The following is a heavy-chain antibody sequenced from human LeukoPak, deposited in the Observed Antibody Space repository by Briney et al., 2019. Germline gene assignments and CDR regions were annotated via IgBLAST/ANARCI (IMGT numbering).Heavy chain of an antibody. V-gene: IGHV1-2*02. CDR3: AVVLMGVTTDY. D-gene: IGHD1-26*01. Sequence: ASVTVSCKASGYTFTGYYIHWVRRAPGQGLEWMGWINPNSGATAYAQNLQGRVTMTRDMSISTVYMELSSLRSDDTAMYYCAVVLMGVTTDYWGQGTLVTVSS. CDR2: INPNSGAT. J-gene: IGHJ4*02. CDR1: GYTFTGYY.